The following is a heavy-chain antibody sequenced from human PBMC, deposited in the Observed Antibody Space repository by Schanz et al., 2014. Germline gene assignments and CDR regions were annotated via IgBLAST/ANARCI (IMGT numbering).Heavy chain of an antibody. J-gene: IGHJ6*02. CDR1: GFTFNDYA. CDR2: ISYEGSKK. CDR3: ERDRGSAVGYQYYGMDV. Sequence: QVQLVESGGGVVQPGRSLKLSCAASGFTFNDYAMHWVRQAPGKGLEWVAVISYEGSKKYYPDSVQGRFTISRDNSKKKGYLNMNSVRAEDKEREEGERDRGSAVGYQYYGMDVWGQVPPFTVSS. D-gene: IGHD3-22*01. V-gene: IGHV3-30*04.